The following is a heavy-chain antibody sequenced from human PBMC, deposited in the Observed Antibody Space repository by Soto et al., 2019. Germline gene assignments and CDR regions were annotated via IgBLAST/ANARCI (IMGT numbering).Heavy chain of an antibody. CDR2: IKGKTDGGTT. Sequence: GGSLRLSCAASGFTFSNAWLSWVRQAPGKGLEWVGRIKGKTDGGTTDYAAPVKGRFTISRDDSKNTLYLQMNSLKTEDTAVYYCTTEWRFGLFGGMDVWGQGTTVTVSS. J-gene: IGHJ6*02. CDR1: GFTFSNAW. D-gene: IGHD3-10*01. V-gene: IGHV3-15*01. CDR3: TTEWRFGLFGGMDV.